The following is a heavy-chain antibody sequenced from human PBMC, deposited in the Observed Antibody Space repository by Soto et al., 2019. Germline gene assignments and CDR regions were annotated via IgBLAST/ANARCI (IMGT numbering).Heavy chain of an antibody. CDR2: IYTGDST. V-gene: IGHV3-66*01. CDR1: GFTVSTTY. Sequence: EVQLVESGGGLVQPGGSLRLSCAASGFTVSTTYMNWVRQAPGKGLEWVSVIYTGDSTYYADYVKGRFTISRDNSKNTRYLQINTLTAEDMAVYDCAIVVRDRLVSSAYWGQGSLVVVTS. D-gene: IGHD6-19*01. CDR3: AIVVRDRLVSSAY. J-gene: IGHJ4*02.